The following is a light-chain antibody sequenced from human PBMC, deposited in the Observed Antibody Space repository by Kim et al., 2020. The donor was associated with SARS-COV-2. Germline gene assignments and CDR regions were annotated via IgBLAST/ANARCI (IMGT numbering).Light chain of an antibody. CDR1: QGISSN. CDR2: SAF. Sequence: IQLTQSPSSLSASVGDTVTITCRASQGISSNLAWYQQRPGKAPSLLIYSAFTLHSGVPSRFSGSGSGTDFNLTITSLQPEDFATYHCQQHHSFPLTFGGGTKVDIK. J-gene: IGKJ4*01. V-gene: IGKV1-9*01. CDR3: QQHHSFPLT.